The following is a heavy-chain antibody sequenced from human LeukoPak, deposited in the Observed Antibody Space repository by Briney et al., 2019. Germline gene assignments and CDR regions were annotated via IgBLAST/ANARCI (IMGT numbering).Heavy chain of an antibody. D-gene: IGHD4-11*01. CDR1: GFTCSSYW. CDR2: IYHSGTT. CDR3: ARAVDYRNYFDY. Sequence: GSLRLSCAASGFTCSSYWMSGVRQAPGKGREWVGFIYHSGTTFYNPSLESRDTISVDPSQNQFSLKLTSVTAADTAVYYCARAVDYRNYFDYWGQGTLVTVSS. J-gene: IGHJ4*02. V-gene: IGHV4-4*02.